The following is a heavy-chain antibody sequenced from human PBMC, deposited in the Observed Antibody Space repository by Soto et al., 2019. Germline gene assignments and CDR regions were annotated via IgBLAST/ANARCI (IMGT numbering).Heavy chain of an antibody. Sequence: QVKLQESGPGLVKPSQTLSLTCNVSGGSISSDDYYWSWIRQPPGKGLEWIGYIYHSGSSYYNPSLQGRVTISIDTSKNQLSLKLSSVTAADSAVYYCARTSPRGSGTWFDPWGQGTLVTVSS. CDR2: IYHSGSS. CDR1: GGSISSDDYY. CDR3: ARTSPRGSGTWFDP. V-gene: IGHV4-30-4*01. J-gene: IGHJ5*02. D-gene: IGHD3-10*01.